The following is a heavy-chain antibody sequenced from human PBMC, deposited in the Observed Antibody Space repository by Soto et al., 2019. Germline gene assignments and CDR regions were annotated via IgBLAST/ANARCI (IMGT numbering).Heavy chain of an antibody. CDR2: INTDGSTT. CDR3: ARGASGNYYLDY. CDR1: GFTFSSYW. J-gene: IGHJ4*02. Sequence: EVQLVESGGNLVQPGGSLRLSCAASGFTFSSYWIHWVGQPPGKGLLWVSRINTDGSTTNYADSVKGRFTISRDNAKNTLYLQMNSLRAEDTAVYYCARGASGNYYLDYWGQGALVTISS. D-gene: IGHD3-10*01. V-gene: IGHV3-74*01.